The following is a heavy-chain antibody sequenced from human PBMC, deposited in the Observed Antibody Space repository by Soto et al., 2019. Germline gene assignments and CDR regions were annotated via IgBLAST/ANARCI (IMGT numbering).Heavy chain of an antibody. J-gene: IGHJ4*02. CDR2: IYPGDSDT. CDR3: TRQLCCSSSSCYRAIDY. D-gene: IGHD2-2*01. CDR1: GYSFTTYW. V-gene: IGHV5-51*01. Sequence: PGESLKISCKGYGYSFTTYWIGWVRQTPGKGLEWMGIIYPGDSDTRYSPSFQGQVTMSADKSINTAYLQWSSLKASDTAIYYCTRQLCCSSSSCYRAIDYWGQGTLVTVSS.